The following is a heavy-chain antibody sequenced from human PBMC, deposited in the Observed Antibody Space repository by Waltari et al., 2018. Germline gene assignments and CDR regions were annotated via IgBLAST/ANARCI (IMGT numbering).Heavy chain of an antibody. J-gene: IGHJ1*01. CDR2: IYYSGST. CDR1: GGSISSGGYY. CDR3: ARFSSSSRGEVQH. Sequence: QVQLQESGPGLVKPSQTLSLTCTVSGGSISSGGYYWSWIRQHPGKGLEWIGYIYYSGSTYYNPSRKSRVTISVDTSKNQFALKLSSVTAADTAVYYCARFSSSSRGEVQHWGQGTLVTVSS. V-gene: IGHV4-31*03. D-gene: IGHD6-6*01.